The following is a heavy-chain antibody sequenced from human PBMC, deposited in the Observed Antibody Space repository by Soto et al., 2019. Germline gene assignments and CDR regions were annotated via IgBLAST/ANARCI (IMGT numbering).Heavy chain of an antibody. Sequence: GGSLRLSCAASGFSFSSYGMHWVRQAPGKGLEWVAVISHDGSNKYYADSVKGRVTISRDNSKNTLYLQMDSLRPEDTAVYYCAKDEGSGSYHVTGDYWGQGTLVTVSS. J-gene: IGHJ4*02. CDR2: ISHDGSNK. CDR3: AKDEGSGSYHVTGDY. D-gene: IGHD3-10*01. CDR1: GFSFSSYG. V-gene: IGHV3-30*18.